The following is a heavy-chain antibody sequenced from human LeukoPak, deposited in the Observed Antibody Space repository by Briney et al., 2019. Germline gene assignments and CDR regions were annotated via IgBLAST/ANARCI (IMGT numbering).Heavy chain of an antibody. J-gene: IGHJ4*02. CDR3: ARVGYSYGLDY. Sequence: GGSLGLSCAASGFTFSSYEMNWVRQAPGKGLAWVSYISSSGSTIYYADSVKGRFTISRDNAKNSLYLQMNSLRAEDTAVYYCARVGYSYGLDYWGQGTLVTVSS. CDR2: ISSSGSTI. CDR1: GFTFSSYE. D-gene: IGHD5-18*01. V-gene: IGHV3-48*03.